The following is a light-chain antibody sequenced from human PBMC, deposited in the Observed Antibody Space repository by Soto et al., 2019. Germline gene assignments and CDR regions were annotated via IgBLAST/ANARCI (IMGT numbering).Light chain of an antibody. V-gene: IGKV3-20*01. CDR3: KHYGDSSWT. CDR1: QSVSSTL. CDR2: GVS. Sequence: EVVLTHAPVALSLSSGQTVTVYCRVSQSVSSTLLPWYQQKAGQARRLLIYGVSSRGTGIPDRFSGSGSGTDFTLPISRVETEDFAVYLCKHYGDSSWTFGKGTKVDIK. J-gene: IGKJ1*01.